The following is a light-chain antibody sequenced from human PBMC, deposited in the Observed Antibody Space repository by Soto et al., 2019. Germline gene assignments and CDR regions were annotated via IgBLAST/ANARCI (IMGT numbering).Light chain of an antibody. V-gene: IGKV1-9*01. CDR2: XAX. Sequence: DIQLTQSPSFLSASEGDRVTITCRASQGTSSYLACFQQKPXISPKLLXXXAXTLQSGVPARFSGSGSGTDFTLTISNLQPEDFATYYCQQLHGYPITFGQGTRLEIK. J-gene: IGKJ5*01. CDR3: QQLHGYPIT. CDR1: QGTSSY.